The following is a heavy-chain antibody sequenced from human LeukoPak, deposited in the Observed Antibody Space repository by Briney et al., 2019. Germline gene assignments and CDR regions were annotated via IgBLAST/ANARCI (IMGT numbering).Heavy chain of an antibody. Sequence: SETLSLXCTVSGGSISSYYWSWIRQPPGKGLEWIGYIYYSGSTNYNPSLKSRVIISVDTSKNQFSLKLSSVTAADTAVYYCARVYYDILTGYYLLDYWGQGTLVTVSS. CDR3: ARVYYDILTGYYLLDY. CDR2: IYYSGST. D-gene: IGHD3-9*01. J-gene: IGHJ4*02. CDR1: GGSISSYY. V-gene: IGHV4-59*01.